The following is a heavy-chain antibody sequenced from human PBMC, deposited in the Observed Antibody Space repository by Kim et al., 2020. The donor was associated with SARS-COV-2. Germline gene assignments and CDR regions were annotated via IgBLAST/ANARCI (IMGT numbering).Heavy chain of an antibody. CDR1: GGTFSSYA. J-gene: IGHJ6*02. V-gene: IGHV1-69*13. CDR2: IIPIFGTA. CDR3: ARVVGYSYGGIYYYYGMDV. D-gene: IGHD5-18*01. Sequence: SVKVSCKASGGTFSSYAISWVRQAPGQGLEWMGGIIPIFGTANYAQKFQGRVTITADESTSTAYMELSSLRSEDTAVYYCARVVGYSYGGIYYYYGMDVWGQGTTVTVSS.